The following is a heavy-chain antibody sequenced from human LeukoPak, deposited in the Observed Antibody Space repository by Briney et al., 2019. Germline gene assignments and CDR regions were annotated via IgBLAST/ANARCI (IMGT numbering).Heavy chain of an antibody. D-gene: IGHD5-12*01. CDR3: ARVAIVATYFDY. V-gene: IGHV1-69*05. Sequence: GGSVKVSCKASGGTFSSYAISWVRQAPGQGLEWMGGIIPIFGTANYAQKFQGRVTITTDESTSTAYMELSSLRSEDTAVYYCARVAIVATYFDYWGQGTLVTVSS. CDR2: IIPIFGTA. CDR1: GGTFSSYA. J-gene: IGHJ4*02.